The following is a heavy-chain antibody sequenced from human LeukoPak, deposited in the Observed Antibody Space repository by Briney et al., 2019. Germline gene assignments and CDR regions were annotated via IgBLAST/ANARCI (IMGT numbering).Heavy chain of an antibody. CDR2: IYYSGST. J-gene: IGHJ4*02. CDR3: ARERNYDFWSGYYSPYFDY. Sequence: SQTLSLTCTVSGGSISSGGYYWSWIRQHPGKGLEWIGYIYYSGSTYYNPSLKSRVTTSVDTSKNQFSLKLSSVTAADTAVYYCARERNYDFWSGYYSPYFDYWGQGTLVTVSS. CDR1: GGSISSGGYY. V-gene: IGHV4-31*03. D-gene: IGHD3-3*01.